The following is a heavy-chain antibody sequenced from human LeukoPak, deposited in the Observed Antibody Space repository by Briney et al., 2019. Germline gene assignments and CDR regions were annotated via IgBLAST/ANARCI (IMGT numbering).Heavy chain of an antibody. D-gene: IGHD6-13*01. J-gene: IGHJ6*02. CDR3: ARDLTAGIKNYGMDV. CDR2: IKQDGSEK. Sequence: GGSLRLSCAASGFTFSSYWMSWVRQAPGKGPEWVANIKQDGSEKYYVGSVKGRFTISRDNAKNSLYLQMNSLRAEDTAVYYCARDLTAGIKNYGMDVWGQGTTVTVSS. V-gene: IGHV3-7*01. CDR1: GFTFSSYW.